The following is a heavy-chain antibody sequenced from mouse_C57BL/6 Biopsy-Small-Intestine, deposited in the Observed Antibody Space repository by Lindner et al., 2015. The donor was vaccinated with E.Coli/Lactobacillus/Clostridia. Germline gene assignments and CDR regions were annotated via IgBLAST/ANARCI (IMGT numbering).Heavy chain of an antibody. D-gene: IGHD1-3*01. V-gene: IGHV1-18*01. CDR3: AREWGRTFDP. J-gene: IGHJ4*01. Sequence: SVKVSCKASGYTFSGYNMHWVRQAPGKGLEWMGWITPNSSGTNYTQKFQGRVTMTRDTSINTAYMELNRLTSDDTAVYFCAREWGRTFDPWGQGTLVNVSS. CDR1: GYTFSGYN. CDR2: ITPNSSGT.